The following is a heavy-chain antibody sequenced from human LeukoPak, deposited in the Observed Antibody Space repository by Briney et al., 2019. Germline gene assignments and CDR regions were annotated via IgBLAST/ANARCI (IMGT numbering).Heavy chain of an antibody. J-gene: IGHJ4*02. CDR3: AMGLQPYTVVTPGY. V-gene: IGHV4-31*03. CDR1: GGSISSGGYY. CDR2: IYYSGST. Sequence: PSQTLSLTCTVSGGSISSGGYYWSWIRQHPGKGLEWIGYIYYSGSTYYNPSLKSRVTISVDTSKNQFSLKLSSVTAADTAVYYCAMGLQPYTVVTPGYWGQGTLVTVSS. D-gene: IGHD4-23*01.